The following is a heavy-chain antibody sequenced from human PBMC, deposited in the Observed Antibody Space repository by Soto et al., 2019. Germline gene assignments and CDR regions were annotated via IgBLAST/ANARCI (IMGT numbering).Heavy chain of an antibody. CDR1: EVIFNGFG. CDR3: ARDGVGATAYFGYFDY. J-gene: IGHJ4*02. CDR2: IRYDGSDI. V-gene: IGHV3-33*01. D-gene: IGHD1-26*01. Sequence: PGGSLRLSCAASEVIFNGFGMHWVRQAPGKGLEWVAVIRYDGSDIHYADSVKGRFTISRDNSKNTLYLQMDSLRGEDTAVYYCARDGVGATAYFGYFDYWGQGALVTVSS.